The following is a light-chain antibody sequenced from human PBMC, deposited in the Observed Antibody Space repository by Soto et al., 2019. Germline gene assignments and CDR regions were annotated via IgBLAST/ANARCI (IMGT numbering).Light chain of an antibody. V-gene: IGLV7-46*01. CDR2: DTS. Sequence: QAVVTQEPSLTVSPGGTVTLTCGSSTGAVTSNHHPYWFQQKAGEAPRTLIYDTSNKHSSTPARFSGSLLGDKAALTLSGAQPEDEAQYYCLLSYNAARVFGGGTKLTVL. CDR1: TGAVTSNHH. J-gene: IGLJ2*01. CDR3: LLSYNAARV.